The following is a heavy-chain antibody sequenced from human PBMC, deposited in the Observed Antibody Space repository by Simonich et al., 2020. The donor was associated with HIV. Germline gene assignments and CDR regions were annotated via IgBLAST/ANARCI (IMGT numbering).Heavy chain of an antibody. CDR2: ISHSWST. CDR3: ARGGACSGDCDNWFDS. D-gene: IGHD2-21*02. J-gene: IGHJ5*01. V-gene: IGHV4-34*01. CDR1: GRSLSGSY. Sequence: QVQLQQWGAGLLKPSETLSLTCAVYGRSLSGSYWSWIRQPPGKGLEWIGEISHSWSTNYNPSLKSRVTISVDTTKNQFSLKLNSLTAADTAVYYCARGGACSGDCDNWFDSWGQGTLVTVSS.